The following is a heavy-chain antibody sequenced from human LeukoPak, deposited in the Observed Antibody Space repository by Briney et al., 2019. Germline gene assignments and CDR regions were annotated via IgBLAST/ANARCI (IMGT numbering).Heavy chain of an antibody. CDR1: GGSISSSNYY. D-gene: IGHD3-22*01. CDR3: ARQASGYCFDY. Sequence: SETLSLTCTVSGGSISSSNYYWGSIRQPPGKGLEWIGTICYSGSTYYNPSLKSRVTISVDTSKNQFSLKLSSVTAADTAVFYCARQASGYCFDYSGQGTLVTVSS. V-gene: IGHV4-39*01. CDR2: ICYSGST. J-gene: IGHJ4*02.